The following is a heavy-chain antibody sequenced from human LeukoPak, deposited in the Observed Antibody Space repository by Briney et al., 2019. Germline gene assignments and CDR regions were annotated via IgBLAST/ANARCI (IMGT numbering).Heavy chain of an antibody. CDR2: ISSSSSYI. V-gene: IGHV3-21*01. CDR3: ARKAATILGGYYYYYMDV. Sequence: GGSLRLSCAASGFTFSSYSMNWVRQAPGKGLEWVSSISSSSSYIYYADSVKGRFTISRDNAKNSLYLQMNSLRAEDTAVYYCARKAATILGGYYYYYMDVWGKGTTVTVSS. J-gene: IGHJ6*03. D-gene: IGHD5-24*01. CDR1: GFTFSSYS.